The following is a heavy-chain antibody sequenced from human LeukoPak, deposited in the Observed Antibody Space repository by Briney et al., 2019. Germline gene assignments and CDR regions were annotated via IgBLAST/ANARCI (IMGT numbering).Heavy chain of an antibody. Sequence: ASVKVSCKASGYTFTSYAMHWVRQAPGQRLEWMGWINAGNGNTKYSQKFQGRVTMTTDTSTSTAYMELRSLRSDDTAVYYCARGGTYFDYWGQGTLVTVSS. CDR3: ARGGTYFDY. CDR1: GYTFTSYA. V-gene: IGHV1-3*01. CDR2: INAGNGNT. J-gene: IGHJ4*02.